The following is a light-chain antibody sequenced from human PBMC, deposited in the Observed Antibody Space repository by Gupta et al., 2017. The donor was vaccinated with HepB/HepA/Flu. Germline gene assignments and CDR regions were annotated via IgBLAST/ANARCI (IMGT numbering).Light chain of an antibody. J-gene: IGKJ5*01. Sequence: DIQMTQSPSSLSASVGDRVTITCKASQDMSNYLNWYQQKPGKAPKLLIYDASNLETGVPSRFSGSGSGTDFTFTISSLQPEDIATYYCQQDDNLPFTFGQGTPLEIK. V-gene: IGKV1-33*01. CDR2: DAS. CDR3: QQDDNLPFT. CDR1: QDMSNY.